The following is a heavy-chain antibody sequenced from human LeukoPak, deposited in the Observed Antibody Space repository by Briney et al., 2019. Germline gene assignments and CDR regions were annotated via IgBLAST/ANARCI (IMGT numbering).Heavy chain of an antibody. D-gene: IGHD2-21*02. CDR3: AKGGDLSYWYFDL. CDR2: VSGTGVTT. Sequence: GGSLRLSCAASGFTFSTYAMSWVRQVPGKGLEWVSDVSGTGVTTYYADSVKGRFTSSRDNSKNTLYLQMNSLRAEDTAIYYCAKGGDLSYWYFDLWGRGTLVTVSS. J-gene: IGHJ2*01. CDR1: GFTFSTYA. V-gene: IGHV3-23*01.